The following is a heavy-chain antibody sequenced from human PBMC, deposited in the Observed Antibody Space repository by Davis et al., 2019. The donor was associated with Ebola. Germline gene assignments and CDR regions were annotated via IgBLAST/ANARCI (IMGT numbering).Heavy chain of an antibody. CDR3: ARPEYSSSSGAFDI. V-gene: IGHV4-59*01. CDR1: GGSITSYY. Sequence: MPSETLSLTCTVSGGSITSYYWSWIRQPPGKGLEWIGYIYYSGSTNYNPSLNSRVTMSVDTSKNQLSLKLSSVTAADTAVYYCARPEYSSSSGAFDIWGQGTMVTVSS. J-gene: IGHJ3*02. CDR2: IYYSGST. D-gene: IGHD6-6*01.